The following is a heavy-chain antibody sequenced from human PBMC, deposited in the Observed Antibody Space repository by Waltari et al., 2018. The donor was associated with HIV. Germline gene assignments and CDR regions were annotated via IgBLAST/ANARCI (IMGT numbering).Heavy chain of an antibody. J-gene: IGHJ2*01. CDR1: GYSISSGYY. CDR2: IYHSGST. V-gene: IGHV4-38-2*01. CDR3: ARVRIVVVTAHWYFDL. Sequence: QVQLQESGPGLVKPSEALSLTCAVSGYSISSGYYWGWIRPPPGPGLEWIGSIYHSGSTYYNPSLKSRVTISVDTSKNQFSLKLSSVTAADTAVYYCARVRIVVVTAHWYFDLWGRGTLVTVSS. D-gene: IGHD2-21*02.